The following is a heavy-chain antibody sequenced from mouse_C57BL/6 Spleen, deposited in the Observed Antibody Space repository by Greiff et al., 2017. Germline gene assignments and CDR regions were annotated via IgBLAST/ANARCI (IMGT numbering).Heavy chain of an antibody. J-gene: IGHJ2*01. CDR2: IYPRSGNT. Sequence: QVHVKQSGAELARPGASVKLSCKASGYTFTSYGISWVKQRTGQGLEWIGEIYPRSGNTYYNEKFKGKATLTADKSSSTAYMELRSLTSEDSAVYFCARKGDWDPDYWGQGTTLTVSS. D-gene: IGHD4-1*01. V-gene: IGHV1-81*01. CDR1: GYTFTSYG. CDR3: ARKGDWDPDY.